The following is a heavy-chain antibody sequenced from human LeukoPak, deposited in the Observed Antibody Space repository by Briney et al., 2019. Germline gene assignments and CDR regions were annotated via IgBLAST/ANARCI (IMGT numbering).Heavy chain of an antibody. Sequence: ASVKVSCKASGYTFTDYYMQWVRQAPGQGLEWMGWINPINGGTNYAQKFQGRVTMTWDTSISTAYMELSSLRSDDTAVYYCASSNVTTTTRFPFDIWGQGTMVTVSS. CDR1: GYTFTDYY. V-gene: IGHV1-2*02. J-gene: IGHJ3*02. D-gene: IGHD3-22*01. CDR3: ASSNVTTTTRFPFDI. CDR2: INPINGGT.